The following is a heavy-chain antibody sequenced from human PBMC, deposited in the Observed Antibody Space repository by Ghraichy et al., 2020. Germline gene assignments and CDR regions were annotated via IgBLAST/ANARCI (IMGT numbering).Heavy chain of an antibody. D-gene: IGHD3-16*01. CDR3: ARDYDYVWGSATDKGGLDY. CDR1: GFTFSSYW. Sequence: GGSLRLSCAASGFTFSSYWMSWVRQAPGKGLEWVANIKQDGSEKYYVDSVKGRFTISRDNAKNSLYLQMNSLRAEDTAVYYCARDYDYVWGSATDKGGLDYWGQGTLVTVSS. CDR2: IKQDGSEK. V-gene: IGHV3-7*01. J-gene: IGHJ4*02.